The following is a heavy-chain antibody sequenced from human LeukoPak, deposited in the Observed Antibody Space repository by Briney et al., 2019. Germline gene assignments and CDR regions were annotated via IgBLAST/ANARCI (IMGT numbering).Heavy chain of an antibody. D-gene: IGHD3-22*01. J-gene: IGHJ4*02. CDR1: GGSISSGSYY. CDR3: ARERWTYYYDSRGRGFYFDY. Sequence: SETLSLTCTVSGGSISSGSYYWSWIRQPAGKGLEWIGRIYTSGSTNYNPSLKSRVTISVDTSKNQFSLKLSSVTAADTAVYYCARERWTYYYDSRGRGFYFDYWGQGTLVTVSS. V-gene: IGHV4-61*02. CDR2: IYTSGST.